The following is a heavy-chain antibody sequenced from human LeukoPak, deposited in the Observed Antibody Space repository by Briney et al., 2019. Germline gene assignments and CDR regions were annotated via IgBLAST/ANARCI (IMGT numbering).Heavy chain of an antibody. D-gene: IGHD4-17*01. CDR2: ISPSGGST. J-gene: IGHJ6*03. Sequence: ASVKVSCKAFGYTFTSNYMHWVRQAPGQGPEWMGVISPSGGSTSYAQKFQGRVTMTRDMSTSTVYMELSSLRSEDTAVYYCARDSGTPVTTLTYYYMDVWGKGTTVTVSS. CDR3: ARDSGTPVTTLTYYYMDV. CDR1: GYTFTSNY. V-gene: IGHV1-46*01.